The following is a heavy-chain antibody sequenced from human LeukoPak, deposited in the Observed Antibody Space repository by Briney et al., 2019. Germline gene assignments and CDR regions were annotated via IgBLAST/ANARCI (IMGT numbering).Heavy chain of an antibody. CDR1: GGSVGSFSIYY. CDR3: ARGIHDYSNSDSWFDP. J-gene: IGHJ5*02. D-gene: IGHD4-11*01. V-gene: IGHV4-34*01. Sequence: SETLSLTCSVSGGSVGSFSIYYWSWIRQPPGKGLEWIGEINHSGSTNYNPSLKSRVTISVDTSKNQFSLKLNSVTAADTAVYYCARGIHDYSNSDSWFDPWGQGTLVTVSS. CDR2: INHSGST.